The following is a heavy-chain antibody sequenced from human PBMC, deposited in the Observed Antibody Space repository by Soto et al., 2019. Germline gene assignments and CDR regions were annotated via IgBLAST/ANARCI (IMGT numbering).Heavy chain of an antibody. CDR3: ASGVDYSPYYYYGMDV. D-gene: IGHD4-4*01. CDR2: IWYDGSNK. Sequence: PGGSLRLACAASGFTFSSYGMHWVRQAPGKGLEWVAVIWYDGSNKYYADSVKGRFTISRDNSKNTLYLQMNSLRAEDTAVYYCASGVDYSPYYYYGMDVWGQGTTVTVSS. V-gene: IGHV3-33*01. J-gene: IGHJ6*02. CDR1: GFTFSSYG.